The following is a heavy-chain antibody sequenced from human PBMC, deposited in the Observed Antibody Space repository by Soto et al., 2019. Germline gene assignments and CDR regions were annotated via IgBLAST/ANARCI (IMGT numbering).Heavy chain of an antibody. J-gene: IGHJ6*03. V-gene: IGHV3-33*01. D-gene: IGHD5-12*01. CDR1: GFTFSSYG. Sequence: QVQLVESGGGVVQPGRSLRLSCAASGFTFSSYGMHWVRQAPGKGLEWAAVIWYDGSNKYYADSVKGRFTISRDNSKNTLYLQMNSLRAEDTAVYYCARDPGYRSYYYYMDVWGKGTTVTVSS. CDR2: IWYDGSNK. CDR3: ARDPGYRSYYYYMDV.